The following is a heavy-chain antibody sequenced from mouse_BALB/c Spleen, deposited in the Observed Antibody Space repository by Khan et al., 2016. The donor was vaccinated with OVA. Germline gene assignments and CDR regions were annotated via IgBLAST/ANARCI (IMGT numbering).Heavy chain of an antibody. CDR2: IYPGDGNT. CDR3: ARSGYDFFAY. D-gene: IGHD2-14*01. J-gene: IGHJ3*01. V-gene: IGHV1-80*01. Sequence: QVRLQQSGAELVRPGSSMKISCKASGYAFSNYWMNWVRQGPGQGLEWIGQIYPGDGNTNYNGNFKDKATLTADKSSSTAYMQLSSLTSEDSAVYFWARSGYDFFAYWGQGTLVTVSA. CDR1: GYAFSNYW.